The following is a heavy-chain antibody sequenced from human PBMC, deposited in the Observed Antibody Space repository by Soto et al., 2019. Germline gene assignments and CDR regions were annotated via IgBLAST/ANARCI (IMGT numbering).Heavy chain of an antibody. CDR3: AIKGSGGSCYPCYYYGMDV. Sequence: QVQLVQSGAEVKKPGSSVKVSCKASGGTFSSYAISWVRQAPGQGLEWMGGIIPIFGTANYAQKFQGRVTITADESTSTAYMELSRLRSEDTAVYYCAIKGSGGSCYPCYYYGMDVWGQGTTVTVSS. CDR1: GGTFSSYA. J-gene: IGHJ6*02. D-gene: IGHD2-15*01. CDR2: IIPIFGTA. V-gene: IGHV1-69*12.